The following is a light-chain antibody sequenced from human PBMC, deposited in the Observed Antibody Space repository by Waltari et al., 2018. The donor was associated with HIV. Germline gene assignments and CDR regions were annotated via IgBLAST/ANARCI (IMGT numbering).Light chain of an antibody. CDR1: QSLLYTSTNRNY. V-gene: IGKV4-1*01. CDR2: WTS. J-gene: IGKJ2*01. CDR3: QQYYDSPYT. Sequence: DIVMTQSPDSLAVSLGERATINCKSSQSLLYTSTNRNYLAWFQQKPGQPPKLLISWTSTRESGVPDRFSGAGSGTDFTLSISSLQAEDVAVYYCQQYYDSPYTFGQGTKLEIK.